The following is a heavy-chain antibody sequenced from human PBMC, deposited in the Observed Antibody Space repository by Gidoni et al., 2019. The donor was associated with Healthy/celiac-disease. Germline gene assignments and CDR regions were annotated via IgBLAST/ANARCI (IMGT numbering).Heavy chain of an antibody. V-gene: IGHV1-69*04. Sequence: QVQLVQSGAEVKKPGSSVKVSCKASGGTFSSYAISWVRQAPGQGLEWMGRIIPILGIANYAQKFQGRVTITADKSTSTAYMELSSLRSEDTAVYYCAREDCGGDCYYYYYYYGMDVWGQGTTVTVSS. D-gene: IGHD2-21*01. CDR3: AREDCGGDCYYYYYYYGMDV. CDR1: GGTFSSYA. J-gene: IGHJ6*02. CDR2: IIPILGIA.